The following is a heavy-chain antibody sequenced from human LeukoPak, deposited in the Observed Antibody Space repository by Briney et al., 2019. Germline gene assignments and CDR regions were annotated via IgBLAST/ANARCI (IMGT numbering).Heavy chain of an antibody. J-gene: IGHJ5*02. V-gene: IGHV4-39*07. Sequence: SETLSLTCTVSGGSISSISYYWGWIPKPQGKGLGGIGGFDYSGSTYNNPSLKSRVTISVDTSKNQFSLKLSSVTAADTAVYYCARDRVIIVPVSTRTPNNWFDPWGQGTLVTVSS. CDR1: GGSISSISYY. D-gene: IGHD2-2*01. CDR3: ARDRVIIVPVSTRTPNNWFDP. CDR2: FDYSGST.